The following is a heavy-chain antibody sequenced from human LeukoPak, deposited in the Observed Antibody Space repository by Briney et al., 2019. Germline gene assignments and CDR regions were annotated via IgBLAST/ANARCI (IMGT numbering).Heavy chain of an antibody. CDR1: GFTFSNYG. Sequence: GGSLRLSCAASGFTFSNYGMHWVRQAPGKGLEYVSSISSNGGRTYYANSVKGRFTISRDNSKNTPYLQMGSLRDEDMAVYYCARGPYDSTNYYYDYWGQGTLVTVSS. CDR3: ARGPYDSTNYYYDY. D-gene: IGHD3-22*01. CDR2: ISSNGGRT. J-gene: IGHJ4*02. V-gene: IGHV3-64*01.